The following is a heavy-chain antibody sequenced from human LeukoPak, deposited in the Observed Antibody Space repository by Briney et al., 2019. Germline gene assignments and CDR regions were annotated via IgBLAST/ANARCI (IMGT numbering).Heavy chain of an antibody. D-gene: IGHD2-2*01. CDR1: GYTFTDYY. Sequence: GASVKVSCKASGYTFTDYYLHWVRQAPGRGFEWMGWINPSSGDTNYAQKFQGRVTMTRDTSISTAHMEMSRLRSDDTAVYYCARANFLYCSSTTCLFDYWGQGTLVTVSS. J-gene: IGHJ4*02. V-gene: IGHV1-2*02. CDR2: INPSSGDT. CDR3: ARANFLYCSSTTCLFDY.